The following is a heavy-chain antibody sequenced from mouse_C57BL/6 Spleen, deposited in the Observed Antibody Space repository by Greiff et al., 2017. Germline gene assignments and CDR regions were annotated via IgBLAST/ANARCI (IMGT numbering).Heavy chain of an antibody. Sequence: VQLKQSGPELVKPGASVKIPCKASGYTFTDYNMDWVKQSHGKSLEWIGDINPNNGGTIYNQKFKGKATLTVDKSSSTAYMELRSLTSEDTAVYYCARSTYDYDVWFAYWGQGTLVTVSA. V-gene: IGHV1-18*01. CDR2: INPNNGGT. CDR3: ARSTYDYDVWFAY. D-gene: IGHD2-4*01. CDR1: GYTFTDYN. J-gene: IGHJ3*01.